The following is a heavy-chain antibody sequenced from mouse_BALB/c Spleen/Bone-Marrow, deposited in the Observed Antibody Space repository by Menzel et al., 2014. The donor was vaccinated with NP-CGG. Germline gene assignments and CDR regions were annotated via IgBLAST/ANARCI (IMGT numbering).Heavy chain of an antibody. Sequence: DVQLVESGGGLVQPGGSLRLSCATSGFTFSDFCMEWVRRPPGKRLEWIAASRNKANDYTTEYSASVKGRFIVSRDTSQSILYLQMNALRAEDTAIYYCARVPYGNPWYFDVWGAGTTVTVSS. D-gene: IGHD2-1*01. CDR3: ARVPYGNPWYFDV. CDR1: GFTFSDFC. V-gene: IGHV7-1*02. J-gene: IGHJ1*01. CDR2: SRNKANDYTT.